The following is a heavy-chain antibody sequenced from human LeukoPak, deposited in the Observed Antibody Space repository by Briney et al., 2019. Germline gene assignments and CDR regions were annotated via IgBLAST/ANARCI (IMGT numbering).Heavy chain of an antibody. V-gene: IGHV1-69*02. Sequence: SVKVSCKASGGTFSSYTISWVRQAPRQGLEWMGRIIPILGIANYAQKFQGRVTITADKSTSTAYMELSSLRSEDTAVYYCARRGLGIAAAAYDYWGQGTLVTVSS. J-gene: IGHJ4*02. D-gene: IGHD6-13*01. CDR3: ARRGLGIAAAAYDY. CDR1: GGTFSSYT. CDR2: IIPILGIA.